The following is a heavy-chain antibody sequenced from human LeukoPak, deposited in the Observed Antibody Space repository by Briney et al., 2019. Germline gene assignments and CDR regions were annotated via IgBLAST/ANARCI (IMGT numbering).Heavy chain of an antibody. D-gene: IGHD3-3*01. CDR1: GYTVSSNY. V-gene: IGHV3-66*02. Sequence: GGSLRLSCAASGYTVSSNYMSWVRQAPGKGLEWVSVIYSGGSTYYADSVKGRFTISRDNSKNTLYLQMNSLRAEDTAVYYCARDVVGITIFGVVDFWGQGTLVTVSS. CDR2: IYSGGST. CDR3: ARDVVGITIFGVVDF. J-gene: IGHJ4*02.